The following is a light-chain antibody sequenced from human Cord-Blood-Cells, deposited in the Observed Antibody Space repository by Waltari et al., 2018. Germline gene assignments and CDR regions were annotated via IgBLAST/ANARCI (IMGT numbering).Light chain of an antibody. J-gene: IGLJ2*01. CDR2: DVS. V-gene: IGLV2-14*01. Sequence: QSALTQPASVSGSPGQSITISCTGTSSAVGGYNYVSCYQQHPGKAPKLMIYDVSTRPSGVSNRFSGSKSGNTASLTISGLQAEDEADYYCSSYTSSSTLVVFGGGTKLTVL. CDR1: SSAVGGYNY. CDR3: SSYTSSSTLVV.